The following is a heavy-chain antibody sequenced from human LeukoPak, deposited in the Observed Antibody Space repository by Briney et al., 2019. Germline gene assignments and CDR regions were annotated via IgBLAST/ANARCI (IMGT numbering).Heavy chain of an antibody. CDR3: ASSVKGYDSSGYYSHFDY. CDR1: GGTFSSYA. V-gene: IGHV1-69*01. CDR2: IIPIFGTA. J-gene: IGHJ4*02. Sequence: GSSVKVSCKASGGTFSSYAISWVRQAPGQGLGWMGGIIPIFGTANYAQKFQGRVTITADESTSTAYMELSSLRSEDTAVYYCASSVKGYDSSGYYSHFDYWGQGTLVTVSS. D-gene: IGHD3-22*01.